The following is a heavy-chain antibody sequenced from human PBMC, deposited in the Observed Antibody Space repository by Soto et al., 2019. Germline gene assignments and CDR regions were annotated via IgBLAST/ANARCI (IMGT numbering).Heavy chain of an antibody. D-gene: IGHD3-3*01. CDR2: ISCDGSNQ. J-gene: IGHJ6*02. CDR3: AKDVLRLLDWLAFSGMDV. Sequence: QVQLVESGGGVVQPGRSLRLSCAASGFTFSSYGMHWVRQAPGKGLEWVAVISCDGSNQYYADSVKGRFTISRDNSENTLHLQMNSLRAEDTALYYCAKDVLRLLDWLAFSGMDVWGHGTTVTVSS. V-gene: IGHV3-30*18. CDR1: GFTFSSYG.